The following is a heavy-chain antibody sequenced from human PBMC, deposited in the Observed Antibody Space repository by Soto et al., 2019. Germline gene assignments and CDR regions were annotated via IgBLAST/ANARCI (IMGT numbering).Heavy chain of an antibody. V-gene: IGHV3-30*18. CDR3: AKEYGSTWIDH. Sequence: GPLRLSCAASGFTFSTYGMHWVRQAPGKGLEWVAAMSYDGTKQYYVDSVKGRFTISRDNSRNTLFLQLNSLRDEDTAVYYCAKEYGSTWIDHWGQGTPVTVSS. CDR1: GFTFSTYG. CDR2: MSYDGTKQ. J-gene: IGHJ4*02. D-gene: IGHD6-13*01.